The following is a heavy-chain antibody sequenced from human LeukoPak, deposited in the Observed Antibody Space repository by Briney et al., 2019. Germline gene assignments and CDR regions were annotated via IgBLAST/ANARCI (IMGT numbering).Heavy chain of an antibody. D-gene: IGHD3-16*01. V-gene: IGHV3-53*01. CDR2: IYSGGST. CDR3: ARDGGELVYAFDI. CDR1: GFTVSSNY. Sequence: PGGSLTLSCAASGFTVSSNYMSWVGQAPGKGLGWVSVIYSGGSTYYTDSVKGRFTISRDNSKNTLYLQMNSLRAEDTAVYYCARDGGELVYAFDIWGQGTMVTVSS. J-gene: IGHJ3*02.